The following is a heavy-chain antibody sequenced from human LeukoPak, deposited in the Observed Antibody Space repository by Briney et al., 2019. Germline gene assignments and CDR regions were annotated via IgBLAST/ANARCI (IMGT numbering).Heavy chain of an antibody. CDR2: ISSSGSTI. Sequence: PGGSLRLSCAASGFTFSDYYMSWIRQAPGKGLEWVSYISSSGSTIYYADSVKGRFTISRDNAKNSLYLQMNSLRAEDTAVYYCASEGPRDYPDNWFDPWGQGTLVTVSS. J-gene: IGHJ5*02. V-gene: IGHV3-11*01. D-gene: IGHD4-11*01. CDR1: GFTFSDYY. CDR3: ASEGPRDYPDNWFDP.